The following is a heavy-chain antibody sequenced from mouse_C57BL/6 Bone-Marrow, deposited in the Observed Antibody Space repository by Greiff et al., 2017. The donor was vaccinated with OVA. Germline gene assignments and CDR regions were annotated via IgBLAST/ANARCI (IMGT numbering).Heavy chain of an antibody. J-gene: IGHJ2*01. D-gene: IGHD2-3*01. Sequence: EVQRVESGGGLVQPGGSMKLSCVASGFTFSNYWMNWVRQSPEKGLEWVAQIRLKSDNYATHYAESVKGRFTISRDDSKSSVYLQMNNLRAEDTGNYYCTRNDASQYGGQGTTLTGSS. CDR2: IRLKSDNYAT. V-gene: IGHV6-3*01. CDR1: GFTFSNYW. CDR3: TRNDASQY.